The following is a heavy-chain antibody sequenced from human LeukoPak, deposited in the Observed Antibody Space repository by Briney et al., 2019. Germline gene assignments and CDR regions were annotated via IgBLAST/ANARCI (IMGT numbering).Heavy chain of an antibody. V-gene: IGHV7-4-1*02. CDR3: ARAYQRLGGLSFPDQ. J-gene: IGHJ5*02. D-gene: IGHD3-16*02. CDR1: GYTFTSYA. CDR2: INPNTGNP. Sequence: PGASVKVSCKASGYTFTSYAMNWVRQAPGQGLEWMGWINPNTGNPTYAQGFTGRFVFSLDTSVSTTYLQISSLKAEDTAVYYCARAYQRLGGLSFPDQWGQGTLVSVSS.